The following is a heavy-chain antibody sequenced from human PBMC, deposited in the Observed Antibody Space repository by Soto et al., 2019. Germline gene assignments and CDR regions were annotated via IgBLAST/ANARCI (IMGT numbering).Heavy chain of an antibody. CDR1: GFTFSSYA. D-gene: IGHD3-10*01. CDR2: ISYDGSNK. J-gene: IGHJ4*02. V-gene: IGHV3-30-3*01. Sequence: GGSLRLSCAASGFTFSSYAMHWVRLAPGKGLEWVALISYDGSNKCYADSVKGRFTISRDNSKNTLYLQMNSLRAEDTAVYYCATDLYYYGSGSVSAPDYWGQGTLVTVSS. CDR3: ATDLYYYGSGSVSAPDY.